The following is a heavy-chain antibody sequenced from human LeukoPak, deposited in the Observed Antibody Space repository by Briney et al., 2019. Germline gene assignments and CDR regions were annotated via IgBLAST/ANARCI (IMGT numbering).Heavy chain of an antibody. V-gene: IGHV3-53*01. CDR3: AKTLSYGARTEYFDL. Sequence: GGSLRLSCAASGFTVSTNYMSWVRQAPGKKLEWVSDIYSDGSTFYADSVKGRFTISRDNSKNTLYLQMNSLRAEDTAVYYCAKTLSYGARTEYFDLWGRGTLVTVSS. J-gene: IGHJ2*01. D-gene: IGHD4-17*01. CDR1: GFTVSTNY. CDR2: IYSDGST.